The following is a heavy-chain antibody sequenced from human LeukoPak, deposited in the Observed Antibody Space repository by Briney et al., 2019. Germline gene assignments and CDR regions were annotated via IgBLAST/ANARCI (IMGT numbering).Heavy chain of an antibody. CDR3: ARPYSSSSPHYFDS. Sequence: ASVKVSCKVSGYTLTELSMHWVRQSPGKGLEWMGGFDPEDGETIYAQKFQGRVTMTEDTSTDTAYMELSSLRSEDTAVYYCARPYSSSSPHYFDSWGQGTLVTVSS. J-gene: IGHJ4*02. D-gene: IGHD6-6*01. V-gene: IGHV1-24*01. CDR2: FDPEDGET. CDR1: GYTLTELS.